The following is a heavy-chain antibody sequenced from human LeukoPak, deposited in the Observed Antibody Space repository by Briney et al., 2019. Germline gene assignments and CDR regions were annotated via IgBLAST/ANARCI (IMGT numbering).Heavy chain of an antibody. J-gene: IGHJ4*02. CDR2: IYYSGST. D-gene: IGHD6-19*01. CDR1: GGSISSYY. V-gene: IGHV4-59*01. Sequence: SETLSLTCTVSGGSISSYYWSWIRQPLGKGLEWIGYIYYSGSTNYNPSLKSRVTISVDTSKNQFSLKLSSVTAADTAVYYCARESSQWLVRGFDYWGQGTLVTVSS. CDR3: ARESSQWLVRGFDY.